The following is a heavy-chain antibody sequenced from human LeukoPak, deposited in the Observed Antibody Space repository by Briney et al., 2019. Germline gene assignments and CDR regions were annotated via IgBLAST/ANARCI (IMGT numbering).Heavy chain of an antibody. CDR1: GFTFSSYE. Sequence: GGSLRLSCAASGFTFSSYEMNWVRQAPGKGLEWVSYISSSGSTIYYADSVKGRFTISRDNAKNSLYLQMNSLRAEDTAVYYCARDPGVPAAMPKTQRDYYYYGMDVWGKGTTVTVSS. V-gene: IGHV3-48*03. D-gene: IGHD2-2*01. CDR3: ARDPGVPAAMPKTQRDYYYYGMDV. CDR2: ISSSGSTI. J-gene: IGHJ6*04.